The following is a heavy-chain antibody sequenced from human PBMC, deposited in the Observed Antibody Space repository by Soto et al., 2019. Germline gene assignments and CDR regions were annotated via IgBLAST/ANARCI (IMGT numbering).Heavy chain of an antibody. D-gene: IGHD1-20*01. CDR3: ARCITGTTRVNAFDI. CDR2: INPSGGST. CDR1: GYTFTSYY. J-gene: IGHJ3*02. V-gene: IGHV1-46*03. Sequence: ASVKVSCKASGYTFTSYYMHWVRQAPGQGLEWMGIINPSGGSTSYAQKFQGRVTMTRDTSTSTVYMELSSLRSEDTAVYYCARCITGTTRVNAFDIWGKGTMVTVSS.